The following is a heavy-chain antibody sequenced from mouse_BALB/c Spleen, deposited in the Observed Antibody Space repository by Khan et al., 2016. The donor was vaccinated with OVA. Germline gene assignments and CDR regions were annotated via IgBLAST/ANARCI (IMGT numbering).Heavy chain of an antibody. J-gene: IGHJ4*01. D-gene: IGHD2-3*01. V-gene: IGHV1S136*01. CDR3: ASYDDSPSYAMDY. CDR1: GYTFTNYV. Sequence: VQLQQSGPELVKPGASVKMSCKASGYTFTNYVMHWVKQKPGQGLEWIGYINPDIDAAIYTEKIRGKATLTSDKSRSTAYMELSSLTSEDAAVYSCASYDDSPSYAMDYWGQGTSVTVSS. CDR2: INPDIDAA.